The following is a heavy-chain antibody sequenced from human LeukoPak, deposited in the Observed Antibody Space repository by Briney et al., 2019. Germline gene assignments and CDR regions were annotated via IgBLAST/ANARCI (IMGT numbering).Heavy chain of an antibody. CDR2: ISGSGGST. D-gene: IGHD3-22*01. CDR3: AKDPSWVITYYFDY. Sequence: GGSLRLSCAASGFTFSSYAMSWVRQAPGKGLEWVSAISGSGGSTYYADSVKGRFTISRDNSKNTLYLRMNSLRAEDTAVYYCAKDPSWVITYYFDYWGQGTLVTVSS. CDR1: GFTFSSYA. J-gene: IGHJ4*02. V-gene: IGHV3-23*01.